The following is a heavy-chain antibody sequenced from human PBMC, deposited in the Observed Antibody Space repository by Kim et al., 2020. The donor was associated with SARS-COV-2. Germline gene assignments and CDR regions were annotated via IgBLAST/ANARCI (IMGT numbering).Heavy chain of an antibody. V-gene: IGHV1-2*02. CDR1: GYTFTGYY. Sequence: ASVKVSCKASGYTFTGYYIYWMRQAPGQGPEWMGWINPNSGGTSYAQKFQGRVTMTRDTSISTAYMELSRLRSDDTAVYYCASGSGVYDSGSDYSDYWGQGTLVTVSS. CDR2: INPNSGGT. J-gene: IGHJ4*02. CDR3: ASGSGVYDSGSDYSDY. D-gene: IGHD3-10*01.